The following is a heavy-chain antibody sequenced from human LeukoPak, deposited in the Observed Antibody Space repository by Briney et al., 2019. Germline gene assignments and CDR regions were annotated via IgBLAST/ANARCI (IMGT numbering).Heavy chain of an antibody. Sequence: GGSLRLSCAASGFTVSSNYMSWVRQAPGKRLEWVSIIYRGGSTYYADSVKGRFSISRDNSKNTLYLQMNSLKTEDTAVYYCTTERVVDIVATTFDYWGQGTLVTVSS. J-gene: IGHJ4*02. D-gene: IGHD5-12*01. CDR1: GFTVSSNY. V-gene: IGHV3-66*01. CDR3: TTERVVDIVATTFDY. CDR2: IYRGGST.